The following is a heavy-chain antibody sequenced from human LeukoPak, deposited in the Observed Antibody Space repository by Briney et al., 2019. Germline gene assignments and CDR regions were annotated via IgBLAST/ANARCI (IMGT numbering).Heavy chain of an antibody. CDR3: ARATPWLLPGY. CDR1: GYTFSSYA. CDR2: IYDTGNT. D-gene: IGHD3-22*01. V-gene: IGHV4-59*01. Sequence: GSLRLSCAASGYTFSSYAMSWVRQPPGKGLEWIGHIYDTGNTNYNPSLESRVTISVDTSKNQFSLRLTSVTAADTAVYFCARATPWLLPGYWGQGTLVTVSS. J-gene: IGHJ4*02.